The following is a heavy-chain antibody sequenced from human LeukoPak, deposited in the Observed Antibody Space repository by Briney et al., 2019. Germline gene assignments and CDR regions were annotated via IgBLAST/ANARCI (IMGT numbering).Heavy chain of an antibody. CDR2: ISYDGSNK. J-gene: IGHJ6*02. Sequence: PGGSLRLSCAASGFTFSSYAMHWVRQAPGKGLEWVAVISYDGSNKYYADSVKGRFTISRDNSKNTLYLQMNSLRAEDTAVYYCARENGNKDYGDYYYGMDVWGQGTTVTVSS. CDR3: ARENGNKDYGDYYYGMDV. CDR1: GFTFSSYA. V-gene: IGHV3-30*14. D-gene: IGHD4-17*01.